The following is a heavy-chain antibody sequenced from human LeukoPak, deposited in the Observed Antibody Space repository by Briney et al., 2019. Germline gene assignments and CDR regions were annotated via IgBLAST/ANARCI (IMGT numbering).Heavy chain of an antibody. CDR3: ARGGWYPEY. CDR2: IKEDGSEK. J-gene: IGHJ4*02. CDR1: GFTFSSYG. D-gene: IGHD6-13*01. Sequence: GGTLRLSCAASGFTFSSYGMSWVRQAPGKGLEWVANIKEDGSEKYYVDSVKGRFTISRDNAKNSLYLQMNSLRDEDTALYFCARGGWYPEYWGQGTLVTVSS. V-gene: IGHV3-7*01.